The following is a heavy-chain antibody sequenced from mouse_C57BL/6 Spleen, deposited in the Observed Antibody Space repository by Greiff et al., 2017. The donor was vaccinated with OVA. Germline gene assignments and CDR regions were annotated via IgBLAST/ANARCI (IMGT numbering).Heavy chain of an antibody. CDR2: IDPSDSET. Sequence: QVQLQQPGAELVRPGSSVKLSCKASGYTFTSYWLHWVKQRPIQGLEWIGNIDPSDSETHYNQKFKDKATLTVDKSSSTTYMQLSSLTSEDSAVYYCASGYYGSRTPFAYWGQGTLVTVSA. V-gene: IGHV1-52*01. CDR3: ASGYYGSRTPFAY. CDR1: GYTFTSYW. J-gene: IGHJ3*01. D-gene: IGHD1-1*01.